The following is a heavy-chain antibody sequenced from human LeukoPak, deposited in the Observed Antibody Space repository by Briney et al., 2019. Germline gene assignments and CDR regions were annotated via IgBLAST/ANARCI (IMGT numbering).Heavy chain of an antibody. CDR3: AREGPAAMAYMDV. V-gene: IGHV1-69*06. J-gene: IGHJ6*03. Sequence: SVKVSCKASGYTFTGYYMHWVRQAPGQGLEWMGGIIPIFGTANYAQKFQGRVTITADKSTSTAYMELSSLRSEDTAVYYCAREGPAAMAYMDVWGKGTTVTVSS. CDR1: GYTFTGYY. D-gene: IGHD5-18*01. CDR2: IIPIFGTA.